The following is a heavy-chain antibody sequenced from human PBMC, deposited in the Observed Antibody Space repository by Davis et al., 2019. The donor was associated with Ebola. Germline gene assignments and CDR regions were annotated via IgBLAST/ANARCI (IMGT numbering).Heavy chain of an antibody. J-gene: IGHJ6*04. CDR1: GGSISSGGYY. CDR2: IYYSGST. Sequence: MPSETLSLTCTVPGGSISSGGYYWSWIRQHPGKGLEWIGYIYYSGSTYYNPSLKSRVTISVDTSKNQFSLKLSSVTAADTAVYYCAREDYVGPYYYGMDVWGKGTTVTVSS. V-gene: IGHV4-31*03. CDR3: AREDYVGPYYYGMDV. D-gene: IGHD4-23*01.